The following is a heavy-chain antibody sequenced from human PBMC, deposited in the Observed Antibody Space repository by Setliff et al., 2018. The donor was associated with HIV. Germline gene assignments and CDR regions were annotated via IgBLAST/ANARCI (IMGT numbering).Heavy chain of an antibody. Sequence: SETLSLTCAVYGGSFSGYYWTWIRQPPGKGLEWIGEITHSGSTNYNPSLETRVTISVDTSKNQFSLKLSSVTAADTAVYYCAKGAPYGSGRHRWNSWGQGTLVTAPQ. D-gene: IGHD3-10*01. V-gene: IGHV4-34*01. CDR1: GGSFSGYY. CDR3: AKGAPYGSGRHRWNS. CDR2: ITHSGST. J-gene: IGHJ4*02.